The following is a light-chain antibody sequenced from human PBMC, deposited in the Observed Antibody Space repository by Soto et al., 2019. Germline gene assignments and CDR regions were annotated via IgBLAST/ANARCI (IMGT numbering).Light chain of an antibody. CDR3: QPWGTGSPVV. V-gene: IGLV4-69*01. CDR2: LDSDGSH. Sequence: QSVLTQSPSASASLGASVKLTCTLSSGHSSYAIAWHQQQPEKGPRYLMKLDSDGSHTKGDAIPARFSGSSSGAERYLTISSLQAEDEDDYYFQPWGTGSPVVFGGGTKVTVL. CDR1: SGHSSYA. J-gene: IGLJ2*01.